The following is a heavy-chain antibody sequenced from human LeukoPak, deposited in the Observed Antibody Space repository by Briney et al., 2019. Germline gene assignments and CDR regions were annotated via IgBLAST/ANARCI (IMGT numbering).Heavy chain of an antibody. D-gene: IGHD6-6*01. CDR2: ISAYNGNT. Sequence: ASVKVSCKASGYTFTSYGISWVRQAPGQGLEWMGWISAYNGNTNYARKLQGRVTMTTDTSTSTAYMELRSLRSDDTAVYYCARDSSIAARPPYYGMDVWGQGTTVTVSS. V-gene: IGHV1-18*01. CDR3: ARDSSIAARPPYYGMDV. J-gene: IGHJ6*02. CDR1: GYTFTSYG.